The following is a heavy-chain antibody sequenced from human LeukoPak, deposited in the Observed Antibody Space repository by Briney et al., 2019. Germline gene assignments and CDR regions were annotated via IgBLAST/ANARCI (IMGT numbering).Heavy chain of an antibody. V-gene: IGHV4-59*01. CDR3: ARGYSSSWYSDNI. Sequence: SETLPLTCTVSGGSISSYYWSWIRQPPGKGLEWIGYIYYSGSTNYNPSLKSRVTISVDTSKNQFSLKLSSVTAADTAVYYCARGYSSSWYSDNIWGQGTMVTVSS. D-gene: IGHD6-13*01. J-gene: IGHJ3*02. CDR2: IYYSGST. CDR1: GGSISSYY.